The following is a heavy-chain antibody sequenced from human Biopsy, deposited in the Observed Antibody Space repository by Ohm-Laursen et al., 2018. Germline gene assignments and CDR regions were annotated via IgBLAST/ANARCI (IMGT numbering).Heavy chain of an antibody. CDR3: VRLNRRGNIIFFDY. J-gene: IGHJ4*02. CDR1: GGSITADF. D-gene: IGHD3/OR15-3a*01. CDR2: RFHSGSP. V-gene: IGHV4-59*08. Sequence: TLSLTCSVSGGSITADFWTWIRQTPGERLEWIGYRFHSGSPMYNPFLKSRVTISVDTSKSQFSQTLASVTAADTAVYYCVRLNRRGNIIFFDYWGRGTLVTVSS.